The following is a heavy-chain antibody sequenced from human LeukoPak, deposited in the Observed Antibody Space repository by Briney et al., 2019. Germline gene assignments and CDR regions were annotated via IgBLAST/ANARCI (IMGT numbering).Heavy chain of an antibody. CDR3: ARRGGDYDY. D-gene: IGHD4-17*01. CDR1: GYSISSGYY. J-gene: IGHJ4*02. Sequence: SETLSLTCTVSGYSISSGYYWGWIRQPPGKGLEWIGSIYHSGSTYYNPSLKSRVTISVDTSKNQFSLKLSSVTAADTAVYYCARRGGDYDYWGQGTLVTVSS. V-gene: IGHV4-38-2*02. CDR2: IYHSGST.